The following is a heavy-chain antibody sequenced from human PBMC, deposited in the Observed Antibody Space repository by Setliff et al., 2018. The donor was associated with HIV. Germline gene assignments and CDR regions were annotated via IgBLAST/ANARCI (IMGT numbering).Heavy chain of an antibody. J-gene: IGHJ6*03. V-gene: IGHV4-59*11. D-gene: IGHD6-13*01. Sequence: SETLSLTCTVSGGSISSHYWNWIRQPPGKGLEWIGYIYYSGSTNYNPSLKSRVTISVDTSKNQFSLKLSSVTAADTAVYYCARGFGSSWGGNYYYYYMDVWGKGTTVTVSS. CDR2: IYYSGST. CDR1: GGSISSHY. CDR3: ARGFGSSWGGNYYYYYMDV.